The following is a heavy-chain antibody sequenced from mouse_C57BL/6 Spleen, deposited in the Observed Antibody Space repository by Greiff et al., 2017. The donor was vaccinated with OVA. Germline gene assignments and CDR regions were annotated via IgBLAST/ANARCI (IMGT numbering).Heavy chain of an antibody. J-gene: IGHJ3*01. V-gene: IGHV2-3*01. CDR1: GFSLTSYG. CDR3: AKSGDYTWFGD. D-gene: IGHD2-4*01. CDR2: IWGDGSP. Sequence: QVQLKESGPGLVAPSQSLSITCTVSGFSLTSYGVSWVRQPPGKGLEWLGVIWGDGSPNYHSALISRLSISKDNSKSQVFLKLNSRQTYEAATDYCAKSGDYTWFGDWGQGTLVTVSA.